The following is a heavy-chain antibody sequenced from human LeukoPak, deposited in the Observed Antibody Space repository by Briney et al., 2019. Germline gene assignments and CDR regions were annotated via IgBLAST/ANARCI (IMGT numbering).Heavy chain of an antibody. V-gene: IGHV4-59*01. CDR2: IYYSGST. Sequence: SETLSLTCTVSGGSISSYYWSWIRQPPGKGLEWIGYIYYSGSTNYNPSLKSRVTISVDTSKNQFSLKLSSVTAADTAVYYCARDPGRRYFDLWGRGTLLTVSS. J-gene: IGHJ2*01. CDR3: ARDPGRRYFDL. CDR1: GGSISSYY.